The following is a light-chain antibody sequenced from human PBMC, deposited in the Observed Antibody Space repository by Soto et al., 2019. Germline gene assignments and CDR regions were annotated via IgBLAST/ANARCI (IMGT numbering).Light chain of an antibody. Sequence: DIQMTQSPSTLSASLGDRVTITCRASQTISSWLAWYQQKPGKAPKLLIYKASSLESGVPSRLSGSGSGTEFTLTISSLQPDDSATYYCQQYNTYSTFGQGTRLEIK. V-gene: IGKV1-5*03. J-gene: IGKJ5*01. CDR1: QTISSW. CDR3: QQYNTYST. CDR2: KAS.